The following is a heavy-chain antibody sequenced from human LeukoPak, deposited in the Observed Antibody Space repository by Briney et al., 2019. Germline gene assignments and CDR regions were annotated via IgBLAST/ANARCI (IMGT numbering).Heavy chain of an antibody. J-gene: IGHJ4*02. D-gene: IGHD6-19*01. V-gene: IGHV4-34*01. CDR3: ARRPAGAAVAVPYFDY. Sequence: SETLSLTCAVYGGSFSGYYWSWIRQPPGKGLEWIGEINHSGSTNYNPSLKSRVTISVDTSKNQFSLKLTSVTAADTAVYYCARRPAGAAVAVPYFDYWGQGTLVTVSS. CDR1: GGSFSGYY. CDR2: INHSGST.